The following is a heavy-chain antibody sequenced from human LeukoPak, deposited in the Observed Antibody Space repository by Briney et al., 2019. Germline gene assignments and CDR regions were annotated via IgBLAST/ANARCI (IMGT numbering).Heavy chain of an antibody. V-gene: IGHV4-59*08. J-gene: IGHJ4*02. CDR2: IFDSGST. CDR3: ARHSTGSYYGENSFDY. D-gene: IGHD1-26*01. Sequence: SETLSLTRTVSGGSIKSYYWSWIRQPPGKGLEWIGYIFDSGSTNYNPSLKSRVTISLDTSKKQFSLKLSSVTAADTAVYYCARHSTGSYYGENSFDYWGQGALVTVSS. CDR1: GGSIKSYY.